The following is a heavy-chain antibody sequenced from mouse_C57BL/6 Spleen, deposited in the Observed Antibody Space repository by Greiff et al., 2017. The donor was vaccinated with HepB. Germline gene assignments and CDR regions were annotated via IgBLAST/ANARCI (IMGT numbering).Heavy chain of an antibody. CDR1: GFSLTSYG. CDR3: ARDGYDGDYYAMDY. Sequence: VQLVESGPGLVAPSQSLSITCTVSGFSLTSYGVHWVRQPPGKGLEWLVVIWSDGSTTYNSALKSRLSISKDNSKSQVFLKMNSLQTDDTAMYYCARDGYDGDYYAMDYWGQGTSVTVSS. D-gene: IGHD2-2*01. CDR2: IWSDGST. V-gene: IGHV2-6*03. J-gene: IGHJ4*01.